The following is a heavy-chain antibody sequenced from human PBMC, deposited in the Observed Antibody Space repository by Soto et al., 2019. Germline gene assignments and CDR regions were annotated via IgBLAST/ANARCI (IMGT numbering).Heavy chain of an antibody. CDR3: ARDGELEGYYFDY. V-gene: IGHV3-33*01. CDR2: IWYDGSNK. CDR1: GFTFSSYG. Sequence: GGSLRLSCAASGFTFSSYGMHWVRQAPGKGLEWVAVIWYDGSNKYYADSVKGRFTISRDNSKNTLYLQMNSLRAEDTAVYYCARDGELEGYYFDYWGQGTLVTVSS. D-gene: IGHD3-3*01. J-gene: IGHJ4*02.